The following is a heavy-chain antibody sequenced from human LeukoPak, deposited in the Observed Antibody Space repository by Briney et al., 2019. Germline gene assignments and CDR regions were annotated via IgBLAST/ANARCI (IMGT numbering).Heavy chain of an antibody. CDR3: ARTNWNDADY. Sequence: GGSLRLSCAASGCTVSSNYMSWVRQAPGKGLEWVSVIYSGGSTYYADSVKGRFTISRDNSKNTLYLQMNSLRAEDTAVYYCARTNWNDADYWGQGTLVTVSS. D-gene: IGHD1-1*01. CDR2: IYSGGST. J-gene: IGHJ4*02. CDR1: GCTVSSNY. V-gene: IGHV3-66*02.